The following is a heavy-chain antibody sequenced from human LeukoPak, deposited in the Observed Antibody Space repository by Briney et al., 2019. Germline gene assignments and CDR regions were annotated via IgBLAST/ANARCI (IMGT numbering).Heavy chain of an antibody. V-gene: IGHV3-9*01. CDR3: ARESGIAAALDL. J-gene: IGHJ5*02. Sequence: GGSLRLSCAASGFTFDDHGMHWVRQAPGKGLEWVSGISWSSGIIGYADSVKGRFTISRDNAKNTLYLQMNSLRAEDTAVYYCARESGIAAALDLWGQGTLVTVSS. CDR2: ISWSSGII. D-gene: IGHD6-13*01. CDR1: GFTFDDHG.